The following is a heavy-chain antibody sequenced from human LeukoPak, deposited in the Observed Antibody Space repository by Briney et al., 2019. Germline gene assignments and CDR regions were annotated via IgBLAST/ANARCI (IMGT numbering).Heavy chain of an antibody. D-gene: IGHD3-10*01. J-gene: IGHJ4*02. Sequence: GASVKVSCKASGYTFTSYAMHWVRQAPGQGLEWMGWINVGNGNTKYSQKFQGRVTITRDTSASTAYMELSSLRSEDTAVYHCARAWPNRYGSGSYHDYWGQGALVTVSS. V-gene: IGHV1-3*01. CDR2: INVGNGNT. CDR3: ARAWPNRYGSGSYHDY. CDR1: GYTFTSYA.